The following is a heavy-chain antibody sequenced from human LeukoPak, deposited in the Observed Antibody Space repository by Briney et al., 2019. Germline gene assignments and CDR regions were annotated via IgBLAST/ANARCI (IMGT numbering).Heavy chain of an antibody. CDR2: INPNSGGT. J-gene: IGHJ3*02. CDR3: ARDALYSSGWPPI. Sequence: ASVKVSCKASGYTFTGYYMHWVRQAPGQGLEWMGWINPNSGGTNYAQKFQGRVTMTRDTSISTAYMELSRLRSDDTAVYYCARDALYSSGWPPIWGQGTMVTASS. V-gene: IGHV1-2*02. CDR1: GYTFTGYY. D-gene: IGHD6-19*01.